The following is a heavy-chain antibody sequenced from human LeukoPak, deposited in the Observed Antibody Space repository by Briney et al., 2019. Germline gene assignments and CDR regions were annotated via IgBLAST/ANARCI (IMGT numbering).Heavy chain of an antibody. J-gene: IGHJ4*02. Sequence: GTSLRLSCAASGFSFSTYTMHWVRQAPGKGLDWVAMIWSDASNQYYADSVKGRFTISRDNSKNTLYLQMNSLRAEDTAVYYCATQHIVVVTATTSDYWGQGTLVTVSS. D-gene: IGHD2-21*02. CDR1: GFSFSTYT. V-gene: IGHV3-33*01. CDR2: IWSDASNQ. CDR3: ATQHIVVVTATTSDY.